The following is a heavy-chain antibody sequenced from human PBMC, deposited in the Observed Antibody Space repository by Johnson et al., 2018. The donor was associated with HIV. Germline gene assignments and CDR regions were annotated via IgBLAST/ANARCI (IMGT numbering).Heavy chain of an antibody. Sequence: VQLVESGGGVVQPGGSLRLSCAASGFTFSSYWMHWVRQAPGKGLVWVSRINTDGSSTTYADSVKGRFTISRDNAKNTLYLQMNSLRAEDTALYYCARDGRGLDAFDIWGQGTVVTVSS. J-gene: IGHJ3*02. CDR3: ARDGRGLDAFDI. CDR1: GFTFSSYW. CDR2: INTDGSST. D-gene: IGHD3/OR15-3a*01. V-gene: IGHV3-74*01.